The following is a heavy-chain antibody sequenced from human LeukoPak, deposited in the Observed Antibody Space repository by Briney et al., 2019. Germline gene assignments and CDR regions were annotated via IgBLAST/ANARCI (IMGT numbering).Heavy chain of an antibody. Sequence: GGSLRLSCAASGFTFSSYYMHWVRQAPGKGLVWVSRISTDGTNTVYADSVKGRFTISRDNAKNTLSLQMNSLRAEDLAVYYCARDYGNYRRGFDFWGQGTMVTVSS. J-gene: IGHJ3*01. D-gene: IGHD4-17*01. CDR2: ISTDGTNT. CDR3: ARDYGNYRRGFDF. CDR1: GFTFSSYY. V-gene: IGHV3-74*01.